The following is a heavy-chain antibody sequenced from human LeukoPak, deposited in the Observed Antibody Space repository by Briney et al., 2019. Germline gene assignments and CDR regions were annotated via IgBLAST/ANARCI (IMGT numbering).Heavy chain of an antibody. V-gene: IGHV3-7*03. D-gene: IGHD5-18*01. CDR2: IKQDGSEK. CDR1: GFTFSSYG. CDR3: ARDHSSYDFDY. J-gene: IGHJ4*02. Sequence: GGSLRLSCAASGFTFSSYGMSWVRQAPGQGLEWVANIKQDGSEKYYVDSVKGRFTISRDNAKNSLYLQMNSLRAEDTAVYYCARDHSSYDFDYWGQGTLVTVSS.